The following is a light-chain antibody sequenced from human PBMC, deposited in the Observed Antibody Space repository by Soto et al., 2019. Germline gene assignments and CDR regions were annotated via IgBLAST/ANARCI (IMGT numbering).Light chain of an antibody. Sequence: QSALTQPASVSGSPGQSITISCTGTSSDVGGYNYVSWYQQHPGKAPKLMIYDVSKRPSGVSNRFSGSKSANTASLTISGLQAEDEADYYCSSHTSSRTSYVFGTGTKVTVL. CDR1: SSDVGGYNY. CDR2: DVS. CDR3: SSHTSSRTSYV. V-gene: IGLV2-14*01. J-gene: IGLJ1*01.